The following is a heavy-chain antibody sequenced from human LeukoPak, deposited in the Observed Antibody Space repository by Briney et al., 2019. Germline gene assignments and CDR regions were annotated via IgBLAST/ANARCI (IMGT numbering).Heavy chain of an antibody. V-gene: IGHV1-18*01. CDR2: ITTHNGGT. CDR3: AREKLGYCSSSTCYESTGDY. CDR1: GYTFASYA. D-gene: IGHD2-2*01. J-gene: IGHJ4*02. Sequence: GASVKVSCKASGYTFASYAISWVRQAPGQGLEWMGWITTHNGGTNYAQKFQGRVTMTIDTSTTTAYMELRSLRSDDTAVYYCAREKLGYCSSSTCYESTGDYWGQGTLVTVSS.